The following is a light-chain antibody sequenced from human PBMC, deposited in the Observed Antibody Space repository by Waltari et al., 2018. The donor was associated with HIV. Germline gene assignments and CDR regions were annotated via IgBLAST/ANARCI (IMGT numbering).Light chain of an antibody. CDR3: SSYTITNTWV. CDR1: SSDIGAFNY. V-gene: IGLV2-14*03. J-gene: IGLJ3*02. Sequence: QSVLTQPASLSGSPGQSIPISCAGSSSDIGAFNYVTWYRHHPGEAPKLIIYDVAKRPSGVSDRFSASKAGEAASLTISGLQAEDEALYYCSSYTITNTWVFGGGTTLTIL. CDR2: DVA.